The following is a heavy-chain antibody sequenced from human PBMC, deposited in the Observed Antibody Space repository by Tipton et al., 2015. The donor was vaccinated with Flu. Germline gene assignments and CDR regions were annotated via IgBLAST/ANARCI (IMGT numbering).Heavy chain of an antibody. D-gene: IGHD3-16*02. V-gene: IGHV4-39*01. CDR3: ARHYPNYFNYYMDV. CDR1: GGSIINSPYF. J-gene: IGHJ6*03. Sequence: TLSLTCSVSGGSIINSPYFWGWIRQPPGKGLECIGSVYYTGSTYYNPSLESRVTISVDTSKNQFSLKLGSVTAADTAVYYCARHYPNYFNYYMDVWGKGTTVTVSS. CDR2: VYYTGST.